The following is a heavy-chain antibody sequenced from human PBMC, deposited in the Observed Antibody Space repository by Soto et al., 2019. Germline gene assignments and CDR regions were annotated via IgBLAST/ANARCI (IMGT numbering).Heavy chain of an antibody. Sequence: QVPLVQSGAEVKKPGASVKVSCKASGYTFTTYYMYWVRQAPGQGLEWMGVINPSGGSTNYAQKFQDRVTMTSDTSTSTVYMEMSSLRPEDTAVYYCARVRMGYGMDVWGQGTTVTVSS. J-gene: IGHJ6*02. D-gene: IGHD1-26*01. CDR3: ARVRMGYGMDV. V-gene: IGHV1-46*03. CDR1: GYTFTTYY. CDR2: INPSGGST.